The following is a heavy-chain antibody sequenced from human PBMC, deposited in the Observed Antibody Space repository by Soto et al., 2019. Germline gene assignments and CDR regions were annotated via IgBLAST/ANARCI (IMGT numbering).Heavy chain of an antibody. V-gene: IGHV2-5*02. Sequence: QITLKESGPTLVKPTQTLTLTCSFSGFSLSTSGVCVCWIRQPPEKALEWLALIFWDDDKGYSPSLKSRLTITQDTSKNQVVLTLTNMDPVDTATDYCARILSGTGGHFDYWGQGALVTVAS. CDR1: GFSLSTSGVC. J-gene: IGHJ4*02. CDR3: ARILSGTGGHFDY. CDR2: IFWDDDK. D-gene: IGHD2-8*02.